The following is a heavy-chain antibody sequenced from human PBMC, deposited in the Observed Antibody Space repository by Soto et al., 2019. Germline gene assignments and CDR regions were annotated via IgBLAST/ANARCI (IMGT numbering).Heavy chain of an antibody. CDR3: AKGDIVVVPPAIDY. CDR2: ISGSGGST. D-gene: IGHD2-2*01. V-gene: IGHV3-23*01. CDR1: GFSFSSYA. J-gene: IGHJ4*02. Sequence: GGSLRLSCAASGFSFSSYAMHWVRQAPGKGLEWVSVISGSGGSTYYADSVKGRFTISRDNSKNTLSLEMKSLRADDTAVYYCAKGDIVVVPPAIDYWGQGTLVTVSS.